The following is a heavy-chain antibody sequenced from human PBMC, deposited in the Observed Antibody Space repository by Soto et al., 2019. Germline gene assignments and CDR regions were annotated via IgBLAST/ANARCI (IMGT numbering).Heavy chain of an antibody. Sequence: PGGSLRLSCAASGFPFGENAMSWVRQAPGKGLEWVSGISDSGATTYYADSVRGQFTISRDNSKNTLYLQMKSLRAEDSASYYCAKEDTSSGSLDYWGQGALVTVSS. J-gene: IGHJ4*02. CDR2: ISDSGATT. CDR1: GFPFGENA. D-gene: IGHD6-19*01. CDR3: AKEDTSSGSLDY. V-gene: IGHV3-23*01.